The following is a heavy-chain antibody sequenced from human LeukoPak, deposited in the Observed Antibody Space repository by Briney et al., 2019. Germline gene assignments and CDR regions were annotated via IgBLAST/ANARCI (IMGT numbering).Heavy chain of an antibody. J-gene: IGHJ6*03. CDR2: ISSSSSYI. V-gene: IGHV3-21*04. D-gene: IGHD2-2*01. CDR1: GFTFSSYS. CDR3: AKRGRVVVPAAMSYYMDV. Sequence: GGSLRLSCAASGFTFSSYSMNWVRQAPGKGLEWVSSISSSSSYIYYADSVKGRFTISRDNAKNSLYLQMNSLRAEDTAVYYCAKRGRVVVPAAMSYYMDVWGKGTTVTISS.